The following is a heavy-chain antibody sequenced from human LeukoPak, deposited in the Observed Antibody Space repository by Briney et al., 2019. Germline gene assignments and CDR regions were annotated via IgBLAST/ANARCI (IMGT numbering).Heavy chain of an antibody. CDR3: AREKRGVVVPAAMPFDY. V-gene: IGHV1-69*01. J-gene: IGHJ4*02. D-gene: IGHD2-2*01. Sequence: GASVKVSCKASGGTFSSYAISWVRQAPGQGLEWMGGIIPIFGTANYAQKFQGRVTITADESTSTAYMELSSLRSEDTAVYYCAREKRGVVVPAAMPFDYWGQGTLATVSS. CDR1: GGTFSSYA. CDR2: IIPIFGTA.